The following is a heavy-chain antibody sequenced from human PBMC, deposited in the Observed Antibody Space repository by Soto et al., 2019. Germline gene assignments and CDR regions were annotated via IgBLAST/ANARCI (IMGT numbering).Heavy chain of an antibody. D-gene: IGHD6-13*01. CDR2: INFDSGNT. V-gene: IGHV1-2*02. CDR3: AADWKGAAALY. J-gene: IGHJ4*02. Sequence: GASVKVSCKASGYTFTGYYMHWVRQARGQGLEWMGWINFDSGNTNYAQKFQDRVTITRDMSTSTAYMELSSLRSEDTAVYYCAADWKGAAALYWGQGTLVTVSS. CDR1: GYTFTGYY.